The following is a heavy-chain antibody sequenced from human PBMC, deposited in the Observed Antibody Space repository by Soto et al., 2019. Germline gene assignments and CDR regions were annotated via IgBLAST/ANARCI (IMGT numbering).Heavy chain of an antibody. V-gene: IGHV3-7*01. D-gene: IGHD6-19*01. CDR3: ARRLSVAGPGDAFDI. J-gene: IGHJ3*02. Sequence: GGSLRLSCAASGFTFSSYWMSWVRQAPGKGLEWVANIKQEGSEKYYVDSVKGRFTISRDNAKNSLYLQMNSLRAEDTAVYYCARRLSVAGPGDAFDIWGQGTMVTVSS. CDR2: IKQEGSEK. CDR1: GFTFSSYW.